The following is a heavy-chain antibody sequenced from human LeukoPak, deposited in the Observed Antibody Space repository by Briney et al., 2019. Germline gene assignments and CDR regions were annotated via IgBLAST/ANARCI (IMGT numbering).Heavy chain of an antibody. CDR1: GGTSNSYG. Sequence: ASVKVSCKASGGTSNSYGIIWVRQAPGQGLEWMGGIIPILGTANYAQKFQGRVTISADKSTSTAYMELSSLRSEDTAVYYCGRGARPPHYYYYMDVWGKGTTVTVSS. CDR2: IIPILGTA. V-gene: IGHV1-69*10. D-gene: IGHD5-12*01. J-gene: IGHJ6*03. CDR3: GRGARPPHYYYYMDV.